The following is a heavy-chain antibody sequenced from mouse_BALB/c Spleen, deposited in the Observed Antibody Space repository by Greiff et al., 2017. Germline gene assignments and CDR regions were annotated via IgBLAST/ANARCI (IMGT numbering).Heavy chain of an antibody. Sequence: VQLKESGPGLVKPSQSLSLTCTVTGYSITSDYAWNGIRQFPGNKLEWMGYISYSGSTSYNPSLKSRISITRDTSKNQFFLQLNSVTTEATATYCWARGHELPYWGQGTLVTVSA. D-gene: IGHD1-1*01. CDR1: GYSITSDYA. CDR2: ISYSGST. V-gene: IGHV3-2*02. CDR3: ARGHELPY. J-gene: IGHJ3*01.